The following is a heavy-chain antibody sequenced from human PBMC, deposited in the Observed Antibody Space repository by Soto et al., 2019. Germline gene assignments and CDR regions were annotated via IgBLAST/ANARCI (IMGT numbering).Heavy chain of an antibody. J-gene: IGHJ4*03. CDR2: VNTDNGDA. V-gene: IGHV1-18*01. Sequence: ASVKVSCKASGYTFTSYGISWVRQAPGQGLEWMGWVNTDNGDAKYSQKFQGRVTVTRDTSATTAYMEVSSLRSEDTAVYYCARDQGYVVYWG. CDR3: ARDQGYVVY. CDR1: GYTFTSYG.